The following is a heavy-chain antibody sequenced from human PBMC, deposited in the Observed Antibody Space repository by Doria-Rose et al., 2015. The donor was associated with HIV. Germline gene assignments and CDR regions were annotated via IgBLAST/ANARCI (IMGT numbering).Heavy chain of an antibody. CDR1: YA. J-gene: IGHJ6*03. V-gene: IGHV3-23*01. Sequence: YAMTWVRQAPGKGLEWVSAISGGGDTIYYADSVKGRFTISRDNSRKTVSLQMNSVRAEDTAVYYCATGATSSFYYYYIDVWGKGTTVTVSS. CDR2: ISGGGDTI. D-gene: IGHD1-26*01. CDR3: ATGATSSFYYYYIDV.